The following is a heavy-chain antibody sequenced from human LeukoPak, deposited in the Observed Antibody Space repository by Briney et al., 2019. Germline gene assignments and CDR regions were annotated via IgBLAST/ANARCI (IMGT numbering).Heavy chain of an antibody. CDR1: GFTFDDYA. CDR3: ARGYDFWSGRLGDAFDI. D-gene: IGHD3-3*01. V-gene: IGHV3-20*04. CDR2: INWNGGST. Sequence: GGSLRLSXEASGFTFDDYAMTWVRQAPGKGLEWVSGINWNGGSTGYADSVKGRFTISTDNAKSSVYLQMNTLRAEDTALYYCARGYDFWSGRLGDAFDIWGQGTMVTVSS. J-gene: IGHJ3*02.